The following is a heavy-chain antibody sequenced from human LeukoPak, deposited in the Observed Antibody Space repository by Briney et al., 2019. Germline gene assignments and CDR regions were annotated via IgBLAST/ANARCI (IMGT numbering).Heavy chain of an antibody. CDR1: GGSFSGYY. J-gene: IGHJ4*02. D-gene: IGHD1-26*01. V-gene: IGHV4-34*01. CDR3: ARRRGSYYDY. Sequence: SETLSLTCAVYGGSFSGYYWSWIRQPPGRGLEWIGEINHSGSTNYNPSLKSRVTISVDTSKNQFSLKLSSVTAADTAVYYCARRRGSYYDYWGQGTLVTVSS. CDR2: INHSGST.